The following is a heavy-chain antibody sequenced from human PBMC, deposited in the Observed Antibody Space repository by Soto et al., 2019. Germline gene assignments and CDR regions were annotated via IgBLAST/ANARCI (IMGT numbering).Heavy chain of an antibody. D-gene: IGHD3-9*01. CDR2: IDGSAVGT. J-gene: IGHJ5*02. CDR3: AKEVACIHDKLDP. Sequence: EVQLLESGGGLVQPGGSLRLSCAASGFKFYSYAMNWVRQAPGKGLEWVSGIDGSAVGTYYADSVKGRFAISRDNSGNTLYLQMHSLRVEDTAVYYCAKEVACIHDKLDPWGQGTLVTVSS. V-gene: IGHV3-23*01. CDR1: GFKFYSYA.